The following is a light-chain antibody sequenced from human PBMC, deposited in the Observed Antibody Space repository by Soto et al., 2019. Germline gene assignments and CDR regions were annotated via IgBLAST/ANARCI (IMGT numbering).Light chain of an antibody. V-gene: IGKV1-39*01. CDR2: AAS. Sequence: DIQMTQSPSSLSASVGDRVTITCRASQSISSYLNWYQQKPGKAPQLLIYAASSLQSGVPSRFSGSGSGTDFTLTISMLQPEDFATYYCQHSYSTPPTFGQGTKVEIK. CDR1: QSISSY. CDR3: QHSYSTPPT. J-gene: IGKJ1*01.